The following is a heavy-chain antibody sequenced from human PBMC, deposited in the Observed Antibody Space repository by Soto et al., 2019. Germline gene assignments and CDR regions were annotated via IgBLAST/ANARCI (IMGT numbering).Heavy chain of an antibody. CDR1: RFTFSSFG. V-gene: IGHV3-33*01. CDR3: ATGSTIAARRFDY. CDR2: IWSDVSNE. J-gene: IGHJ4*02. Sequence: GGSLRLSCAASRFTFSSFGMHWVRQAPGKGLEWVAVIWSDVSNEYYVDSVKGRFTISRDNSKNMLYLQMNSLRVEDTAVYYCATGSTIAARRFDYWGQGTLVTVSS. D-gene: IGHD6-6*01.